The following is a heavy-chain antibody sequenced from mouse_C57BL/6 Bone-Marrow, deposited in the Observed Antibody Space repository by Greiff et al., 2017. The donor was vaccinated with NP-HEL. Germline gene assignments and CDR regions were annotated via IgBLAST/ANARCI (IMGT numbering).Heavy chain of an antibody. Sequence: QVQLQQPGAELVKPGASVKLSCKASGYTFTSYWMHWVKQRPGRGLEWIGRIDPNSGGTKYNEKFKSKATLTVDKPSSTAYMQLSSLTSEDSAVYYCAKWLLRTSYYAMDYWGHGPSVSVSS. D-gene: IGHD2-3*01. CDR2: IDPNSGGT. V-gene: IGHV1-72*01. CDR1: GYTFTSYW. J-gene: IGHJ4*01. CDR3: AKWLLRTSYYAMDY.